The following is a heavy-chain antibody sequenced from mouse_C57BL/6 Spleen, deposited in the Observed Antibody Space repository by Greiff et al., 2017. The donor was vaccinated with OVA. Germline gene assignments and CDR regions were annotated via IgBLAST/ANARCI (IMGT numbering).Heavy chain of an antibody. CDR1: GYTFTDYN. V-gene: IGHV1-18*01. D-gene: IGHD2-5*01. J-gene: IGHJ4*01. CDR2: INPNNGGT. Sequence: VQLQQSGPELVKPGASVKIPCKASGYTFTDYNMDWVKQSHGKSLEWIGDINPNNGGTIYNQKFKGKATLTVDKSSSTAYMELRSLTSEDTAVYYCARRNYYSNYDGAMDYWGQGTSVTVSS. CDR3: ARRNYYSNYDGAMDY.